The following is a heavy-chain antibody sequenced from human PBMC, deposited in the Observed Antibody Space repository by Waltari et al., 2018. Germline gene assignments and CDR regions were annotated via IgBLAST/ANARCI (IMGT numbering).Heavy chain of an antibody. CDR1: GFTFSTYW. Sequence: EVQLVESGGGLVQPGGSLTLSCAASGFTFSTYWMTWVRQAPGKGLWWLANMNQAVSGTYYVYSVNGRFTISRDSAKNSWCLQMNTLRAEDTAVYYCAQGGRDSSWYWGEWGQGTLVTVSS. D-gene: IGHD6-13*01. CDR3: AQGGRDSSWYWGE. J-gene: IGHJ4*02. V-gene: IGHV3-7*01. CDR2: MNQAVSGT.